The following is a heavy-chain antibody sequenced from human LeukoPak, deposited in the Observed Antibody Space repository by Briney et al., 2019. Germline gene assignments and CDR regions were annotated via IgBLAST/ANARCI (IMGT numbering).Heavy chain of an antibody. V-gene: IGHV1-18*01. D-gene: IGHD5-12*01. CDR3: ARVPAYDRIYYYYYMDV. Sequence: ASVKVSCKASGYTFTNYGISWLRHAPGQGLEWMGWISAYNGNTNYAQKFQGRVTMTTDTSTSTAYMELRSLRSDDTAVYYCARVPAYDRIYYYYYMDVWGKGTTVTISS. CDR1: GYTFTNYG. CDR2: ISAYNGNT. J-gene: IGHJ6*03.